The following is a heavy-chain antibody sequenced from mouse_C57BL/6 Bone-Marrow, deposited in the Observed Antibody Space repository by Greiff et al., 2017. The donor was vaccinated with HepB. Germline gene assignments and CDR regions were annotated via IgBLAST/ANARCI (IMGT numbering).Heavy chain of an antibody. Sequence: EVQVVESGGDLVKPGGSLKLSCAASGFTFSSYGMSWVRQTPDKRLEWVATISSGGSYTYYPDSVKGRFTISRDNAKNTLYLQMSSLKSEDTAMYYCARHPLYIWGNGTTLTVSS. V-gene: IGHV5-6*01. CDR1: GFTFSSYG. CDR3: ARHPLYI. J-gene: IGHJ2*01. D-gene: IGHD2-1*01. CDR2: ISSGGSYT.